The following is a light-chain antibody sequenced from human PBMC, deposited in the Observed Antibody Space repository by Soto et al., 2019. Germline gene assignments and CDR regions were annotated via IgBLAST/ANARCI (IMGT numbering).Light chain of an antibody. CDR3: QQRSNWPIT. CDR2: GTS. V-gene: IGKV3D-20*02. J-gene: IGKJ5*01. Sequence: EIVLTQSPGTVSLSPGERATLSCRASQSVSRSDLAWYQHKPGQSPRLLIYGTSSRATGIPDRFSGSGSGTGFTLTISRLEPEDSAVYYCQQRSNWPITFGQGTRLEIK. CDR1: QSVSRSD.